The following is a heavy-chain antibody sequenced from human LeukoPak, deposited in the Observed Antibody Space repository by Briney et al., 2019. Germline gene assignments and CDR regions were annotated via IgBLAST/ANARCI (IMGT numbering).Heavy chain of an antibody. CDR2: FDPEDGET. CDR3: AILGEDSSGYYPDY. CDR1: GYTLTELS. Sequence: EASVKVSCKVSGYTLTELSMHWVRQAPGKGLEWMGGFDPEDGETTYAQKFQGRVTMTEDTSTDTAYMELSSLRSEDTAVYYCAILGEDSSGYYPDYWGQGTLVTVSS. V-gene: IGHV1-24*01. D-gene: IGHD3-22*01. J-gene: IGHJ4*02.